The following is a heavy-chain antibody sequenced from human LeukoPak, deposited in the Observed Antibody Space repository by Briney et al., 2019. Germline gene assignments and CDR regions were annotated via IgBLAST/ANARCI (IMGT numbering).Heavy chain of an antibody. V-gene: IGHV1-8*01. Sequence: GASVKVSFKASGYTFTSYDINWVRQATGQGLEWMGWMNPNSGNTGYAQKFQGRVTMTRNTSISTAYMELSSLRSEDTAVYYCARADPDYYYDSSGYFYYWGQGTLVTVSS. CDR2: MNPNSGNT. J-gene: IGHJ4*02. D-gene: IGHD3-22*01. CDR3: ARADPDYYYDSSGYFYY. CDR1: GYTFTSYD.